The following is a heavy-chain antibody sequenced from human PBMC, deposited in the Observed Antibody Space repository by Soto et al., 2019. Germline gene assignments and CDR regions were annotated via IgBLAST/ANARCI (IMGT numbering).Heavy chain of an antibody. Sequence: SETLSLTCTVSGGSISSNYWTWIRQPPGKGLEWIGYVYNSGSTNYNPSLKSRVTISEDTSKSQFSLKVNSMTAAGTAVYYCARSPGYFTISSLDPWGQGTLVTVSS. CDR3: ARSPGYFTISSLDP. CDR1: GGSISSNY. CDR2: VYNSGST. J-gene: IGHJ5*02. D-gene: IGHD2-8*01. V-gene: IGHV4-59*01.